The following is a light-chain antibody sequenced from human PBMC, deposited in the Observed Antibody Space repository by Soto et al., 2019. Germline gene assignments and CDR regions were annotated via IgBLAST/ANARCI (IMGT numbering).Light chain of an antibody. CDR2: IAS. V-gene: IGKV3-15*01. CDR3: QQYNNWPSWT. Sequence: EIVMTQSPAALSLSPGERVTLSWRASQSISFNVAWYQKKPGQAPRLLISIASTRAAGIPARFSGSGSGTELTLTISSLQSEDSAIYYCQQYNNWPSWTFGQGTKVDIK. J-gene: IGKJ1*01. CDR1: QSISFN.